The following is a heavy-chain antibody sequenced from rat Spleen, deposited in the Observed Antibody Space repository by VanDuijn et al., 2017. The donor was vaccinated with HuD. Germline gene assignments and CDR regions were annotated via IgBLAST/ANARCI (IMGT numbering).Heavy chain of an antibody. J-gene: IGHJ2*01. CDR3: AVAGYGY. CDR2: ISNAGGST. CDR1: GFTFNNFW. Sequence: EVQLVESGGGLVQPGRSLRLSCAASGFTFNNFWMTWIRQAPGKGLEWVASISNAGGSTYYLDSVKGRFTISRDNAENTVYLQMNSLRSEDTATYYCAVAGYGYWGQGVMVTVSS. D-gene: IGHD4-3*01. V-gene: IGHV5-31*01.